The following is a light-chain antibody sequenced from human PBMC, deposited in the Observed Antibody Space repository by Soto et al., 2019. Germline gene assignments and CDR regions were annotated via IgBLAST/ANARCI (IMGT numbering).Light chain of an antibody. CDR1: SSEVGGYKY. J-gene: IGLJ1*01. Sequence: QSALTQPASVSGSPGQSITISCTGTSSEVGGYKYVSWYQQHPDKAPKLIIYDVTNRPSGISNRFSGSKSGSTASLTISGLQAEDEADYYCSSYTSSSSYVFGTGTKVTVL. V-gene: IGLV2-14*01. CDR2: DVT. CDR3: SSYTSSSSYV.